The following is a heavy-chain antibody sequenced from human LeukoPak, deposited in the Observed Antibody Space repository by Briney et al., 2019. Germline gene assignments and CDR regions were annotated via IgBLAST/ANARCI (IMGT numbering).Heavy chain of an antibody. Sequence: SETLSLTCTVSGGSICSYYWSWIRQPPGKGLEWIGYIYYSGSTNYNPSLKSRVTISVDTSKNQFSLKLSSVTAADTAVYYCAREAGYCSGGSCYGAWFDYWGQGTLVTVSS. CDR1: GGSICSYY. J-gene: IGHJ4*02. D-gene: IGHD2-15*01. V-gene: IGHV4-59*01. CDR2: IYYSGST. CDR3: AREAGYCSGGSCYGAWFDY.